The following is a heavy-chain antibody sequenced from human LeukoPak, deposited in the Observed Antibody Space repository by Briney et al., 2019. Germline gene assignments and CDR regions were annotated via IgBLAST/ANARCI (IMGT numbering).Heavy chain of an antibody. CDR2: INHSGST. CDR1: GGSFSGYY. D-gene: IGHD3-16*02. CDR3: AGGWNVWGSYRYTHFDY. J-gene: IGHJ4*02. Sequence: SETLSLTCAVYGGSFSGYYWSWIRQPPGKGLEWIGEINHSGSTNYNPSLKSRVTISVDTSKNQFSLKLSSVTAADTAVYYCAGGWNVWGSYRYTHFDYWGQGTLVTVSS. V-gene: IGHV4-34*01.